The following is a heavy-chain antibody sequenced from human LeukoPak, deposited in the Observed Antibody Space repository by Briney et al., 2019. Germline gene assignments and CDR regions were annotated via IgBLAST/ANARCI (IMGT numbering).Heavy chain of an antibody. CDR3: ARAFDGSGSYYFDY. Sequence: SETLSLTCAVSGGSISSGGYSWSWIRQPPGKGLEWIGYIYYSGSTYYNPSLKSRVTISVDRSKNQFSLKLSSVTAADTAVYYCARAFDGSGSYYFDYWGQGTLVTVSS. CDR2: IYYSGST. J-gene: IGHJ4*02. CDR1: GGSISSGGYS. V-gene: IGHV4-30-2*01. D-gene: IGHD3-10*01.